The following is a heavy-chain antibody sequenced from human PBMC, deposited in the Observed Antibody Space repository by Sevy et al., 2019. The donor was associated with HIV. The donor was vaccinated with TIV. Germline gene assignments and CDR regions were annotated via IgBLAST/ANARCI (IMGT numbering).Heavy chain of an antibody. Sequence: GGSLRLSCAASGFTFTNTWMSWVRQAPGKGLEWVGRIKSKTDGGTGDYAAPVKGRFSISRDDSKNTLYLQMNSLKTEDTAVYYRTTGDPYNRYGYMRPYFFDYWGQGTLVTVSS. V-gene: IGHV3-15*01. CDR1: GFTFTNTW. D-gene: IGHD5-18*01. CDR3: TTGDPYNRYGYMRPYFFDY. J-gene: IGHJ4*02. CDR2: IKSKTDGGTG.